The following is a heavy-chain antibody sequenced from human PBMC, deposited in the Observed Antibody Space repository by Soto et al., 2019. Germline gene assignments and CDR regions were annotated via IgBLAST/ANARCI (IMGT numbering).Heavy chain of an antibody. CDR1: GLTFNRYW. CDR3: AREFCSGGNCYTYYFDP. V-gene: IGHV3-74*01. J-gene: IGHJ5*02. D-gene: IGHD2-15*01. Sequence: DVQLVETGGGIVPPGGSLRLSCAASGLTFNRYWMHWVRHAPGKGLVWVSHINTDGTNSNYADSVKGRFTISRDNAKSTLFLQMNSLRDEDNAVYYCAREFCSGGNCYTYYFDPWGQGIPVTVSS. CDR2: INTDGTNS.